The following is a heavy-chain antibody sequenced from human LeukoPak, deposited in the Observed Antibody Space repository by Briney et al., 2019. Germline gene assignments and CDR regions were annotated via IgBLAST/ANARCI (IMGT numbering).Heavy chain of an antibody. J-gene: IGHJ6*03. V-gene: IGHV3-74*01. Sequence: GGSLRLSCAASGFIFSSYWMHWVRQAPGKGLVWVSHINNDGSTTTYAESVRGRFTISRDNAKNTLYLQMNSLRAEDTAVYYCAKDATAVVGTVYMDVWGKGTTVTISS. CDR3: AKDATAVVGTVYMDV. D-gene: IGHD6-13*01. CDR2: INNDGSTT. CDR1: GFIFSSYW.